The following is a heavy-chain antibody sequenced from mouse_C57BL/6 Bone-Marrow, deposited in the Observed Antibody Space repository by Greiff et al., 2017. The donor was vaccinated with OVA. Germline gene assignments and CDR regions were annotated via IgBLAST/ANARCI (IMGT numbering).Heavy chain of an antibody. CDR2: INPSNGGT. CDR1: GYTFTSYW. J-gene: IGHJ1*03. D-gene: IGHD4-1*01. Sequence: VQLQQSGTELVKPGASVKLSCKASGYTFTSYWMHWVKQRPGQGLEWIGNINPSNGGTNYNEKFKSKATLTVDKSSSTAYMQLSSLTSEDSAVYYCAREGTGSYWYFDVWGTGTTVTVSS. V-gene: IGHV1-53*01. CDR3: AREGTGSYWYFDV.